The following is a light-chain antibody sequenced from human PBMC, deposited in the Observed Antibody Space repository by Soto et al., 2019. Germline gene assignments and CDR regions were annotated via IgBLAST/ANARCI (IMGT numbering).Light chain of an antibody. J-gene: IGLJ2*01. CDR1: SGHSSYA. Sequence: QLVLTQSPSASDSLGASVKLTCTLSSGHSSYAIAWHQQQPEKGPRYLMKLNSDGSHRKGDGIPDRFSGSSSGAERYLTISSLQSEDEADYYCQTWGTGIGVFGGGTKLTVL. CDR2: LNSDGSH. CDR3: QTWGTGIGV. V-gene: IGLV4-69*01.